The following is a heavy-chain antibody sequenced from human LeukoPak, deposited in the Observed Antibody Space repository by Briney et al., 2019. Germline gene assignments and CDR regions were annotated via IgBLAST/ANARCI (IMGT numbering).Heavy chain of an antibody. V-gene: IGHV4-39*01. CDR1: GGSISSTSYY. CDR3: ARNPPPIYDYVWGSYRANWFDP. Sequence: PSETLSLTCVVSGGSISSTSYYWGWIRQPPGKGLEWIGSIYYSGSTYYNPSLKSRVTISVDTSKNQFSLKLSSVTAADTAVYYCARNPPPIYDYVWGSYRANWFDPWGQGTLVTVSS. D-gene: IGHD3-16*02. CDR2: IYYSGST. J-gene: IGHJ5*02.